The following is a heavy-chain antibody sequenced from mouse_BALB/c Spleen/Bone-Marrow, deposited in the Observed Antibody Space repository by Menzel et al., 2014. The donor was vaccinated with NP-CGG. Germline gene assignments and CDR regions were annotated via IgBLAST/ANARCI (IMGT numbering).Heavy chain of an antibody. Sequence: VQLQQSGAELVKPGASVKLSCTASGFNIKDTYMHWVKQRSEQSLECIGWIDPANGNTKYDPNFQSKATITADTSSNTAYLQLSSLTSEDTAVYYCARDYDYFFDYWGQGTPLTVSS. CDR3: ARDYDYFFDY. V-gene: IGHV14-3*02. CDR1: GFNIKDTY. J-gene: IGHJ2*01. CDR2: IDPANGNT. D-gene: IGHD2-4*01.